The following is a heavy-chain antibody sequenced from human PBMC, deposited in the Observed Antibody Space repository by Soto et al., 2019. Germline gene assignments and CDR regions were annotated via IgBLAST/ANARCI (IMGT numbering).Heavy chain of an antibody. CDR1: GFTFSSYA. V-gene: IGHV3-23*01. CDR2: ISGSGGST. D-gene: IGHD4-4*01. J-gene: IGHJ6*03. CDR3: AKDGVSTTGHYYYYYMDV. Sequence: GGSLRLSCAASGFTFSSYAMSWVRQAPGKGLEWVSAISGSGGSTYYADSVKGRFTISRDNSKNTLYLQMNSLRAEDTAVYYCAKDGVSTTGHYYYYYMDVWGKGTTVTVSS.